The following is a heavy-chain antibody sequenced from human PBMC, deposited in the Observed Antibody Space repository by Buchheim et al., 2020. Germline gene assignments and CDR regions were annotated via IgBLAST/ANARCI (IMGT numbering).Heavy chain of an antibody. CDR2: IYYSGST. CDR1: GGSISSSSYY. Sequence: QLQLQESGPGLVKPSETLSLTCTVSGGSISSSSYYWGWIRQPPGKGLEWIGSIYYSGSTYYNPSLKRRVTIAVDTSKNQFSLKLSSVTAADTAVYYCARLQVVVAGLGWFDPWGQGTL. J-gene: IGHJ5*02. CDR3: ARLQVVVAGLGWFDP. V-gene: IGHV4-39*01. D-gene: IGHD2-15*01.